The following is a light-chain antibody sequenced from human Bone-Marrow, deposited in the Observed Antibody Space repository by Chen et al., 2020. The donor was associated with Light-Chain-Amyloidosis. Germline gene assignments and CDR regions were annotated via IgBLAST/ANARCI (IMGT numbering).Light chain of an antibody. CDR3: QQYATYPLT. CDR2: DAS. J-gene: IGKJ4*01. CDR1: QSIGTW. Sequence: DIQMTQSPSTLSAAVGDRVTISCRASQSIGTWLAWYQQKPGQAPKRLIHDASSLQNEVPSRFSGSGSGTEFSLTITTLQPDDFASYYCQQYATYPLTFGGGTKVDIK. V-gene: IGKV1-5*01.